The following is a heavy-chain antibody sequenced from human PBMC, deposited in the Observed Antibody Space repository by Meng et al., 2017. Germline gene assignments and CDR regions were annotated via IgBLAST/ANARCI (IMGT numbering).Heavy chain of an antibody. CDR2: ISSSSSYI. J-gene: IGHJ3*02. CDR3: ARVALAESSSGDWGAFDI. CDR1: GFTFSSYS. V-gene: IGHV3-21*01. Sequence: GESLKISCAASGFTFSSYSMNWVRQAPGKGLEWVSSISSSSSYIYYADSVKDRFTISRDNAKNSLYLQMNSLRAEDTAVYYCARVALAESSSGDWGAFDIWGQGTMVTVSS. D-gene: IGHD6-13*01.